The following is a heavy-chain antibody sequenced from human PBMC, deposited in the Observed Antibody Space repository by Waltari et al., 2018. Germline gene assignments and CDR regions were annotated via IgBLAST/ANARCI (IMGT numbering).Heavy chain of an antibody. V-gene: IGHV4-61*09. CDR1: GGSIRSGSYH. CDR2: IYTSGST. D-gene: IGHD3-16*02. J-gene: IGHJ4*02. Sequence: QVQLQESGPGLVKPSQTLSLTCTVSGGSIRSGSYHWSWIRQPAGKGLEWIGYIYTSGSTNYNPSLKSRVTISVDTSKNQFSLKLSSVTAADTAVYYCARDDGVIGYWGQGTLVTVSS. CDR3: ARDDGVIGY.